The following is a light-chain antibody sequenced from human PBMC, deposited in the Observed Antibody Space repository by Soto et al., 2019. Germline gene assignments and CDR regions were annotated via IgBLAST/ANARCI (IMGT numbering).Light chain of an antibody. J-gene: IGKJ2*01. V-gene: IGKV3-15*01. CDR2: GAS. CDR3: QQYNNCPPHT. CDR1: QSVSSN. Sequence: EMVMTQSPATLSVSPGERATLSSSASQSVSSNLAWYQQKPGQAPRLLIYGASTRATGIPARFSGSGSGTEFTLTISSLQSEDFAVYYCQQYNNCPPHTFGQGTKLEIK.